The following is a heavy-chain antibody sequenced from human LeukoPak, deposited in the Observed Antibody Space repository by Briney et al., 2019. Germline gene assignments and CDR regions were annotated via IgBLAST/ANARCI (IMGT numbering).Heavy chain of an antibody. J-gene: IGHJ4*02. V-gene: IGHV3-30-3*01. CDR2: ISYDGSNK. D-gene: IGHD2-8*01. CDR1: GFTFSSYA. Sequence: GGSLRLSCAASGFTFSSYAMHWVRQAPGKGLEWVAVISYDGSNKYYADSVKGRFTISRDNSMNTLYLQMNSLRAEDTAVYYCARDTRVMEYYFDYWGQGTLVTVSS. CDR3: ARDTRVMEYYFDY.